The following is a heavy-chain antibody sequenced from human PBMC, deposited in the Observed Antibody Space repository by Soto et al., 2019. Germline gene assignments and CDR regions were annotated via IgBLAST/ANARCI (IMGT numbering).Heavy chain of an antibody. J-gene: IGHJ6*02. D-gene: IGHD3-3*01. CDR2: IIPIFGTA. CDR1: GGTFSSYV. V-gene: IGHV1-69*06. CDR3: ARGGKGYDFWSGYYTPRDYGMDV. Sequence: ASVKVSCKASGGTFSSYVISWVRQAPGQGLEWMGGIIPIFGTANYAQKFQGRVTITADKSTSTAYMELSSLRSEDTAVYYCARGGKGYDFWSGYYTPRDYGMDVWGQGTTVTVSS.